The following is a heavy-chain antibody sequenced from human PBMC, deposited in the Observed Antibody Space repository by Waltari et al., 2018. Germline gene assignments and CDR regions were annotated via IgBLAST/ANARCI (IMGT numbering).Heavy chain of an antibody. V-gene: IGHV3-7*03. CDR3: ARGGVDGVDRATWWFDP. Sequence: EGQLVESGGGLAQPGGSLRLSCAASGFTFTKYWMSGVRQAPGKGLEWVAKINQDGSQKYYVDSAKGRFTISRDNAKNSLYLQLSRLRVEDTALYYCARGGVDGVDRATWWFDPWGQGTLVTVSA. CDR1: GFTFTKYW. D-gene: IGHD3-3*01. J-gene: IGHJ5*02. CDR2: INQDGSQK.